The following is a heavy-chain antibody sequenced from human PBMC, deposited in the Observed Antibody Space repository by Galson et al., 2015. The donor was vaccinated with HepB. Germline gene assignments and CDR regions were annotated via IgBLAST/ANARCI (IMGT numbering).Heavy chain of an antibody. CDR2: IKEDGSEK. CDR3: ATTAYFGGGCYYYPFDY. V-gene: IGHV3-7*01. Sequence: SLRLSCAGSGLTFSSYWMSWVRQAPGKGLEWVANIKEDGSEKYYVESLKGRFTISRDNAKNSLYLQMNSLRAEDTAVYYCATTAYFGGGCYYYPFDYWGQGPLVTVSS. J-gene: IGHJ4*02. D-gene: IGHD2-21*01. CDR1: GLTFSSYW.